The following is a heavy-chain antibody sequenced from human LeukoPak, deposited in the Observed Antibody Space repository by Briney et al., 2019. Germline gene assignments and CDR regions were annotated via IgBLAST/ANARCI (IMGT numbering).Heavy chain of an antibody. CDR3: AREYANYYDSSGYYDTLPYYYGMDV. V-gene: IGHV3-7*01. D-gene: IGHD3-22*01. CDR2: IKQDGSEK. J-gene: IGHJ6*02. Sequence: GSLRLSCAASGFTFSSYWMSWVRQAPGKGLEWVANIKQDGSEKYYVDSVKGRFTISRDNAKNSLYLQMNSLRAEDTAVYYCAREYANYYDSSGYYDTLPYYYGMDVWGQGTTVTVSS. CDR1: GFTFSSYW.